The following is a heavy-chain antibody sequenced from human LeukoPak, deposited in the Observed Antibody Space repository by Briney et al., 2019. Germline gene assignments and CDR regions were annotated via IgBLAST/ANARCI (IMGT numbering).Heavy chain of an antibody. D-gene: IGHD4-23*01. CDR1: GYTFTSYY. J-gene: IGHJ4*02. Sequence: ASVKVSCKASGYTFTSYYMHWVRQAPGQGLEWMGIINPSGGSTSYAQKFQGRVTITADKSTSTAYMELSSLRSEDTAVYYCARDGYGGNSGRFDYWGQGTLVTVSS. V-gene: IGHV1-46*01. CDR3: ARDGYGGNSGRFDY. CDR2: INPSGGST.